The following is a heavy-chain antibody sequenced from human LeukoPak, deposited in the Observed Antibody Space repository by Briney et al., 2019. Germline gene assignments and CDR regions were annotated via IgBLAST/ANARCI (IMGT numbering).Heavy chain of an antibody. CDR2: SGST. CDR3: ARDSSGNSPSDAFDI. J-gene: IGHJ3*02. Sequence: SETLSLTCTVSGGPISSSSYYWGWIRQPPGKGLEWIASSGSTYYNPSLKGRVTISVDTSKNQFSLKLSSVTAADTAVYYCARDSSGNSPSDAFDIWGQGTMVTVSS. D-gene: IGHD4-23*01. CDR1: GGPISSSSYY. V-gene: IGHV4-39*07.